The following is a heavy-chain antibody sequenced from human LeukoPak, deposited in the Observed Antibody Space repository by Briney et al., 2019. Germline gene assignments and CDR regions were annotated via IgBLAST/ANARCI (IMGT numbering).Heavy chain of an antibody. V-gene: IGHV1-69*13. CDR1: GYTFSGHY. J-gene: IGHJ6*02. Sequence: SVKVSCKASGYTFSGHYLHWVRQAPGQGLEWMGGIIPIFGTANYAQKFQGRVTITADESTSTAYMELSSLRSEGTAVYYCAKSGSYYANYYGMDVWGQGTTVTVSS. D-gene: IGHD1-26*01. CDR2: IIPIFGTA. CDR3: AKSGSYYANYYGMDV.